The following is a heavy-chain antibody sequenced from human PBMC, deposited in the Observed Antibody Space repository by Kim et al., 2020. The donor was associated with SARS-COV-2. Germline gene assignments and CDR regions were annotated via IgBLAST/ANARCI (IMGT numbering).Heavy chain of an antibody. J-gene: IGHJ4*02. CDR3: ARGLRGGAAAAAGSIDY. Sequence: ASVKVSCKASGYTFTSYALHWVRQAPGQRLEWMGWINAGNGNTKYSQKFQGRVTITRDTSASTAYMELSSLRSEDTAVYYCARGLRGGAAAAAGSIDYWGQGTLVTFSS. CDR1: GYTFTSYA. V-gene: IGHV1-3*01. CDR2: INAGNGNT. D-gene: IGHD6-13*01.